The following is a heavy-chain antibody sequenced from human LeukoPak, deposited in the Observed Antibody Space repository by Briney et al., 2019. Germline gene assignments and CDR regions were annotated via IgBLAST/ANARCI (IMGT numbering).Heavy chain of an antibody. CDR1: GGSISSYY. J-gene: IGHJ4*02. CDR3: AKIRCGGDCYSYYFDY. CDR2: IYTSGST. D-gene: IGHD2-21*02. Sequence: SETLSLTCTVSGGSISSYYWSWIRQPAGKGLEWIGRIYTSGSTNYNPSLKSRVTMSVDTSKNQFSLKLSSVTAADTAVYYCAKIRCGGDCYSYYFDYWGQGTLVTVSS. V-gene: IGHV4-4*07.